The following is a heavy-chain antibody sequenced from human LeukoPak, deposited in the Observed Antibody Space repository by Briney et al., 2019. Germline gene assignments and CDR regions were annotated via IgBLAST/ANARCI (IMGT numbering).Heavy chain of an antibody. J-gene: IGHJ4*02. V-gene: IGHV3-74*01. CDR3: ALSMTTVTNDY. Sequence: PGGSLRLSCAAPGFTFSSYWLHWVRQAPGKGLVWVSRINSDGSSTSYADSVRGRFTISRDNAKNTLYLQMNSLRAEDTAVYYCALSMTTVTNDYWGQGNLVTVSS. D-gene: IGHD4-17*01. CDR2: INSDGSST. CDR1: GFTFSSYW.